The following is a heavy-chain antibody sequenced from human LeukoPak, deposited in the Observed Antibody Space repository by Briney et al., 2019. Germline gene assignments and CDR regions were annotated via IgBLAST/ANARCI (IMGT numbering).Heavy chain of an antibody. CDR1: GFTFSSYW. CDR2: IYKSAIT. Sequence: PGGSLRLSCAASGFTFSSYWMSWVRQAPGKGLEWVSVIYKSAITYYADTVRGRFTISRDNSKNTLFLQMNSLSAEDTAVYHCARSLRVRGVPDYMDVWGKGTTVTISS. J-gene: IGHJ6*03. D-gene: IGHD3-10*01. CDR3: ARSLRVRGVPDYMDV. V-gene: IGHV3-53*01.